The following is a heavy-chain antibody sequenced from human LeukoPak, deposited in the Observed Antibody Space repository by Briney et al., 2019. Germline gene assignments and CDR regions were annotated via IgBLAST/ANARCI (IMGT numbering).Heavy chain of an antibody. J-gene: IGHJ5*02. CDR3: ASWYSSSWYAWFDP. CDR2: IKQDGSEK. V-gene: IGHV3-7*01. D-gene: IGHD6-13*01. Sequence: GGSLRLSCAASGFTFSSYWMSWVRQAPGEGLEWVANIKQDGSEKYYVDSVKGRFTISRDNAKNSLYLQMNSLRAEDTAVYYCASWYSSSWYAWFDPWGQGTLVTVSS. CDR1: GFTFSSYW.